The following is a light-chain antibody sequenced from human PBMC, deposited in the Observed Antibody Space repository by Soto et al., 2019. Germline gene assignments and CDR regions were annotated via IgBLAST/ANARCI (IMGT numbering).Light chain of an antibody. CDR1: SSDVGGYNY. V-gene: IGLV2-14*03. CDR2: DVS. J-gene: IGLJ2*01. Sequence: QSALTQPASVSGSPGQSITISCTGTSSDVGGYNYVSWYQHHPGKDPKLMIYDVSNRPSGVSNRFSGSKSDNTASLTISGLQAEDEADYYCSSYTSTSTVVFGGGTKVTVL. CDR3: SSYTSTSTVV.